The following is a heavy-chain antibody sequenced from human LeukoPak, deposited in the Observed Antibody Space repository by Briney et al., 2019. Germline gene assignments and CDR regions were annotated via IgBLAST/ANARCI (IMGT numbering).Heavy chain of an antibody. CDR3: ARLYGSGSYHTHFDY. D-gene: IGHD3-10*01. CDR2: IYSSGST. V-gene: IGHV4-4*07. CDR1: GGSISSYY. Sequence: SETLSLTCTVSGGSISSYYWSWIRQPAGKGLEWIGRIYSSGSTDYNPSLKSRVTMSVDTSKNEFSLKLRSVTAADTAVYYCARLYGSGSYHTHFDYWGQGTLVTVSS. J-gene: IGHJ4*02.